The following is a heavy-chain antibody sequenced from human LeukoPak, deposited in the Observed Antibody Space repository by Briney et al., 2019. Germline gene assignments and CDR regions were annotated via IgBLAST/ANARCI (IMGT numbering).Heavy chain of an antibody. CDR3: ARDRRDGNNLAFHFDY. V-gene: IGHV3-30*04. D-gene: IGHD5-24*01. J-gene: IGHJ4*02. CDR1: EFIFSRYA. CDR2: LSYDDTNE. Sequence: GGSLRLSCAASEFIFSRYAMHWVRQAPGKGLEGVAILSYDDTNEYYADSVAGRFTISRDNSKNTLYLQMNSLRPDDTAVHYCARDRRDGNNLAFHFDYWGQGTLVTVSS.